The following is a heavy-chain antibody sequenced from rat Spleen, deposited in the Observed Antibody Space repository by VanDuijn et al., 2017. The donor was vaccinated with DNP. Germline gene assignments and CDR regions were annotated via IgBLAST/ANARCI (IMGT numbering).Heavy chain of an antibody. Sequence: EVQLVESGGGLVQPGRSLKLSCSASGFTFSDYYMAWVRQAPTKGLEWVAYIGSDGYAPYYGDSVKGRFTISRDNAKSTLYLQMDSLRSEDTAAYNCARQGYTTDYYYDYWGQGVMVTVSS. CDR1: GFTFSDYY. J-gene: IGHJ2*01. CDR2: IGSDGYAP. D-gene: IGHD1-6*01. V-gene: IGHV5-25*01. CDR3: ARQGYTTDYYYDY.